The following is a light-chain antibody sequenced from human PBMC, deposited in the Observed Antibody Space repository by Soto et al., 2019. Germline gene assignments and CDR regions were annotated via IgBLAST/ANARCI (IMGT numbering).Light chain of an antibody. CDR1: QGIGND. CDR3: LQDYNYPWT. CDR2: AAS. Sequence: AIQMTQSPSSLSASVGDRVTITCRASQGIGNDLGWYQQKPGKAPKVLIYAASSLQSGVPSRFSVSGSGTDFTLTISNLQPEDFATYYCLQDYNYPWTFGQGTKVEIK. V-gene: IGKV1-6*01. J-gene: IGKJ1*01.